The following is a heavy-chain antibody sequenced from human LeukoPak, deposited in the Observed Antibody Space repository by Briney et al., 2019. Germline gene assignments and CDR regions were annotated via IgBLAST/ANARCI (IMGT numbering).Heavy chain of an antibody. CDR2: ISWNSGSI. V-gene: IGHV3-9*01. CDR1: GFTFDDYA. D-gene: IGHD3-10*01. Sequence: GGSLRLSCAASGFTFDDYAMPWVRQAPGKGLEWVSGISWNSGSIGYADSVKGRFTISRDNAKNSLYLQMNSLRAEDTALYYCAKGLGSFPFSPWGQGTLVTVSS. CDR3: AKGLGSFPFSP. J-gene: IGHJ5*02.